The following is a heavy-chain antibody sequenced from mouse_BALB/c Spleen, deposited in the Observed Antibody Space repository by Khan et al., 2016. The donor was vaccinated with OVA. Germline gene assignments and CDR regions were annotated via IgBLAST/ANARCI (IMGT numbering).Heavy chain of an antibody. CDR3: TRGGGGDRFAY. J-gene: IGHJ3*01. V-gene: IGHV1S137*01. CDR2: ISTYYGHA. Sequence: VQLQQSGAELVRPGVSVKISCKGSGYTFTDFTMHWVKQSHAMSLEWIGVISTYYGHATYNQKFKDKATLTVDKSSSTAYMVLARLTSEDSAIYFCTRGGGGDRFAYWGQGTLVTVSA. CDR1: GYTFTDFT.